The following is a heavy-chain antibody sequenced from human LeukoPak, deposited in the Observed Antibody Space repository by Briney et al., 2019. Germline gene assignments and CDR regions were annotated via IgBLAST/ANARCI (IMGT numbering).Heavy chain of an antibody. CDR3: ARVSSSSWKIDY. CDR1: GGSFSGYY. D-gene: IGHD6-13*01. Sequence: SETLSLTCAVYGGSFSGYYWRWIRQPPGKGLEWIGEINHSGSTNYNPSLKSRVTISVDTSKNQFSLKLSSVTAADTAVYYCARVSSSSWKIDYWGQGTLVTVSS. V-gene: IGHV4-34*01. CDR2: INHSGST. J-gene: IGHJ4*02.